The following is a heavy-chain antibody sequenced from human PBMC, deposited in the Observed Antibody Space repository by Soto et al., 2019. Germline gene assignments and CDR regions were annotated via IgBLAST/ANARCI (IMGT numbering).Heavy chain of an antibody. CDR1: GFTFSSYA. J-gene: IGHJ4*02. CDR2: ISGSGGST. CDR3: AKDLMGMTGTVTIDY. V-gene: IGHV3-23*01. Sequence: EVQLLESGAGLVQPGGSLRLSCAASGFTFSSYAMSWVRQAPGKGLAWVSAISGSGGSTYYADSVKGRFTISRDNSKNTLYLQMNSLRAEDTAVYYCAKDLMGMTGTVTIDYWGQGTLVTVSS. D-gene: IGHD1-20*01.